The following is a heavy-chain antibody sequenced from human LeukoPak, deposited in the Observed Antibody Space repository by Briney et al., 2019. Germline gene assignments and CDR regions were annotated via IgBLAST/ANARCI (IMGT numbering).Heavy chain of an antibody. Sequence: PGGSLRLSCAGSGFTLSSHGMHWVRQAPGKGLEWVAAISYDGSKQYYADSVKGRFTVSRDNAKNSLYLQMNSLRAEDTAVYYCARDRGGYYDSSGYYYFDYWGQGTLVTVSS. CDR3: ARDRGGYYDSSGYYYFDY. D-gene: IGHD3-22*01. CDR2: ISYDGSKQ. J-gene: IGHJ4*02. CDR1: GFTLSSHG. V-gene: IGHV3-30*03.